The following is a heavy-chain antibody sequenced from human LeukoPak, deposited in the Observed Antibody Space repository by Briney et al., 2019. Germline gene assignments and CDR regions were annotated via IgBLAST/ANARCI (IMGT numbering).Heavy chain of an antibody. CDR2: IYYSGST. CDR3: ATSRRYSGSYYIDY. J-gene: IGHJ4*02. V-gene: IGHV4-39*07. Sequence: SETLSLTCAVSGGSISSNSYYWGWIRQPPGKGLEWIGSIYYSGSTNYNPSLKSRVTISVDTSKNQFSLKLSSVTAADTAVYYCATSRRYSGSYYIDYWGQGTLVTVSS. D-gene: IGHD3-10*01. CDR1: GGSISSNSYY.